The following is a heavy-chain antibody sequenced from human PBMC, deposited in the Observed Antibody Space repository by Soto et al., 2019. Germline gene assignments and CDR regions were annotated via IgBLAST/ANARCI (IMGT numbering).Heavy chain of an antibody. CDR1: GFTFSSYG. V-gene: IGHV3-30*03. CDR3: ARGPSHSDSYFDH. CDR2: ISYDGSNK. D-gene: IGHD4-4*01. J-gene: IGHJ4*02. Sequence: GGSLRLSCAASGFTFSSYGMHWVRQAPGKGLEWVAVISYDGSNKYYADSVEGRFTTSRDNSKNTVYLQMNSLRLEDTAVYYCARGPSHSDSYFDHWGQGTLVTVSS.